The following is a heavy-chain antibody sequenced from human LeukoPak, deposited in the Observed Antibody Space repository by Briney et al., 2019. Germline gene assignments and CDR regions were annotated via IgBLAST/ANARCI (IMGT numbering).Heavy chain of an antibody. Sequence: PGRSLRLSCAASGFTFSSYAMHWVRQAPGKGLEWVAFIRYDGSNKYYADSVKGRFTISRDNSKNTLYLQMNSLRAEDTAVYYCAKLPRITMIVGYYFDYWGQGTLVTVSS. CDR3: AKLPRITMIVGYYFDY. D-gene: IGHD3-22*01. CDR1: GFTFSSYA. J-gene: IGHJ4*02. CDR2: IRYDGSNK. V-gene: IGHV3-30*02.